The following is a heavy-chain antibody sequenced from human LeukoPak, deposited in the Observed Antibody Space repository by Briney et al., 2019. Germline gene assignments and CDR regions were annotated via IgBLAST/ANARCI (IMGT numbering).Heavy chain of an antibody. D-gene: IGHD3-22*01. CDR1: GFTFSAYE. V-gene: IGHV3-48*03. CDR3: ARDLYDSSESAFDI. Sequence: PGGSLRLSCAASGFTFSAYEMNWVRQAPGKGLEWVSYISSSSGSTIYYADSVKGRFTISRDNSKNTLYLQMNSLRAEDTAVYYCARDLYDSSESAFDIWGQGTMVTVSS. J-gene: IGHJ3*02. CDR2: ISSSSGSTI.